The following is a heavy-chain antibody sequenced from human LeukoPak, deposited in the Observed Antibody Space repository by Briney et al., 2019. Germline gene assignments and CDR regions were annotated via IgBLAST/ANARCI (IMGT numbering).Heavy chain of an antibody. CDR3: AKVDTAMVAPSLFDY. J-gene: IGHJ4*02. V-gene: IGHV3-23*01. CDR1: GFTFSSYA. D-gene: IGHD5-18*01. CDR2: ISVSGGST. Sequence: AGGSLRLSCAASGFTFSSYAMSWVRQAPGKGLEWVSAISVSGGSTYYADSVKGRFTISRDNSKNTLYLQMNSLRAEDTAVYYCAKVDTAMVAPSLFDYWGQGTLVTVSS.